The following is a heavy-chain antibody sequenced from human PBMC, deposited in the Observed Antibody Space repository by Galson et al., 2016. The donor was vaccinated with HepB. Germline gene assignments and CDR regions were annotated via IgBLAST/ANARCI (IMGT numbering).Heavy chain of an antibody. Sequence: SLRLSCAASGFTFSSYAMNWVRQAPGKGLEWVSAISGTGGSIYYGDSVKGRFTISRDNSKNTLYLQMNSLRAEDTAVYYCAKGNEESNSGSSWYNWFDPWGQGTLVTVSS. CDR1: GFTFSSYA. CDR2: ISGTGGSI. V-gene: IGHV3-23*01. J-gene: IGHJ5*02. D-gene: IGHD6-13*01. CDR3: AKGNEESNSGSSWYNWFDP.